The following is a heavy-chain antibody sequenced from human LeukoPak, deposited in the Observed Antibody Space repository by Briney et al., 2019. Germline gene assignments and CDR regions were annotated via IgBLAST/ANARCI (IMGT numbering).Heavy chain of an antibody. CDR1: GYSFIGYS. Sequence: ASVKVSCKASGYSFIGYSMHWVRQAPGQGLEWMAWINPNTGGTNYAQKFQGRVTMTRDTSISTAYMELSSLRSDDTAVYHCAREYVADSSPLFDYWGQGSLVTVSS. J-gene: IGHJ4*02. CDR3: AREYVADSSPLFDY. D-gene: IGHD6-13*01. V-gene: IGHV1-2*02. CDR2: INPNTGGT.